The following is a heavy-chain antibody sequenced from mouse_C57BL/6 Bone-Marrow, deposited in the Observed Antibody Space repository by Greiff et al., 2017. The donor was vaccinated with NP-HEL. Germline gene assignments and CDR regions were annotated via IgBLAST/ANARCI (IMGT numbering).Heavy chain of an antibody. Sequence: QVQLQQPGAELVKPGASVKMSCKASGYTFTSYWITWVKQRPGQGLEWIGDIYPGSGSTNYNEKFKSKATLTVDTSSSTAYMQLSSLTSEDSAVDYCARRAYYSNWGFAYWGQGTLVTVSA. D-gene: IGHD2-5*01. CDR1: GYTFTSYW. CDR3: ARRAYYSNWGFAY. J-gene: IGHJ3*01. CDR2: IYPGSGST. V-gene: IGHV1-55*01.